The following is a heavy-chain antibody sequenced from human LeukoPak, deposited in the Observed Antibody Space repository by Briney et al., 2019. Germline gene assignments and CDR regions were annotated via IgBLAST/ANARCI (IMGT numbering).Heavy chain of an antibody. CDR3: ARDQWWQLIAVAMTSYFDC. CDR2: IRYDGSNK. D-gene: IGHD6-19*01. J-gene: IGHJ4*02. Sequence: GGSLRLSCAASGFIFSSYGIHWVRQAPGKGLEWVAFIRYDGSNKYYADSVKGRFTISRDNAKNSLYLQMNSLRAEDTAVYYCARDQWWQLIAVAMTSYFDCWGQGTLVTVSS. V-gene: IGHV3-30*02. CDR1: GFIFSSYG.